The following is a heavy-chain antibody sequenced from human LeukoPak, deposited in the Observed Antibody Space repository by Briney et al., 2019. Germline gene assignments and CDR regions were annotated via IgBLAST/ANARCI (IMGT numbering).Heavy chain of an antibody. Sequence: GASVKVSCKASGYTFTSYGISWVRQAPGQGLEWMGWISAYNGNTNYAQKLQGRVTMTTDTSTSTAYMELRSLRSDDTAVYYCARVGSGSWYGHYYYYMDVWGKGTTVTVSS. CDR2: ISAYNGNT. V-gene: IGHV1-18*01. CDR1: GYTFTSYG. D-gene: IGHD6-13*01. J-gene: IGHJ6*03. CDR3: ARVGSGSWYGHYYYYMDV.